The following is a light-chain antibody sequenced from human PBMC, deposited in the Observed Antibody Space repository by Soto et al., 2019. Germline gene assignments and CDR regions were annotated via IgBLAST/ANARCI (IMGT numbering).Light chain of an antibody. CDR2: EGI. J-gene: IGLJ3*02. CDR3: CSYAGSTTWV. CDR1: SSDVGNYNL. Sequence: QSVLTQPASVSGSPGQSITISCTGTSSDVGNYNLVSWYQQHPAKAPKLMINEGIKRPSGVSNRFSGSKSGDTASLTISGLQAEDEADYYCCSYAGSTTWVFGGGTKLTVL. V-gene: IGLV2-23*01.